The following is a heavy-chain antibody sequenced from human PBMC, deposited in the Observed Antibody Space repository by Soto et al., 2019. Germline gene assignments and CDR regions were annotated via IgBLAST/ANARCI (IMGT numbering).Heavy chain of an antibody. V-gene: IGHV3-66*01. J-gene: IGHJ3*02. Sequence: EVQLVESGGGLVQPGGSLRLSCAASGFTVSSNYMSWVRQAPGKGLEWVSVIYSGGSTYYADSVKGRFTISRDNSKNTLYLQMNSLRAADTAVYYCTTTGVVGQRAFDIWGQGTMVTVSS. D-gene: IGHD3-22*01. CDR2: IYSGGST. CDR3: TTTGVVGQRAFDI. CDR1: GFTVSSNY.